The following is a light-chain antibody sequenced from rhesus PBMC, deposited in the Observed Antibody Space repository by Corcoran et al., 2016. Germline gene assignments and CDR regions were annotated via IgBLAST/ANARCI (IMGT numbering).Light chain of an antibody. J-gene: IGLJ1*01. Sequence: QAAPTQSPSVSGSPGQSVTLSCTGTTSDIGGYTRVSWYQQHPGKAPKLMIYEVSKRPSGVSDRVSGSKSGNTASLPISGLQAEDEAEYYCSSYASSNTFLFGSGTRLTVL. CDR1: TSDIGGYTR. V-gene: IGLV2-13*03. CDR3: SSYASSNTFL. CDR2: EVS.